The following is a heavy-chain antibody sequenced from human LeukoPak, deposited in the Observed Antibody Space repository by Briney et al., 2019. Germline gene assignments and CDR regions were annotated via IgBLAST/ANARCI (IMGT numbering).Heavy chain of an antibody. Sequence: SVKVSCKASGGTFSSYAISWVRQAPGQGLEWMGGIIPIFGTANYAQKFQGRVTITADESTSTAYMELSSLRSEDTAVYYCARSGGYCSSTSCLPFDYWGQGTLVTVSS. CDR1: GGTFSSYA. V-gene: IGHV1-69*13. CDR3: ARSGGYCSSTSCLPFDY. J-gene: IGHJ4*02. CDR2: IIPIFGTA. D-gene: IGHD2-2*01.